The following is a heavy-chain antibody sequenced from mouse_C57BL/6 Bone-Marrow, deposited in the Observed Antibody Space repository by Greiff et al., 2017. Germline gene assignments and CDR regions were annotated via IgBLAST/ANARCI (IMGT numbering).Heavy chain of an antibody. Sequence: QVTLKVSGPGILQSSQTLSLTCSFSGFSLSTSGLGVSWIRQPSGKGLEWLAHIYGDDDTRSNPSLTSRLTISKDTSRNQVFLKITSVDTAATATYYCARGSYEDYAMDDWGQGTSVTVSS. CDR2: IYGDDDT. D-gene: IGHD1-1*02. V-gene: IGHV8-12*01. CDR3: ARGSYEDYAMDD. CDR1: GFSLSTSGLG. J-gene: IGHJ4*01.